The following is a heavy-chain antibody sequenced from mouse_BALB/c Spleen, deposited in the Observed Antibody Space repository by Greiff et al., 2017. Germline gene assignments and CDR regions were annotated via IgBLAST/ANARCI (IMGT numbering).Heavy chain of an antibody. CDR1: GYSITSGY. V-gene: IGHV3-8*02. CDR2: ISYSGST. CDR3: ARYIGKEYFDY. J-gene: IGHJ2*01. D-gene: IGHD4-1*01. Sequence: EVKLMESGPSLVKPSQTLSLTCSVTGYSITSGYWNWIRKYPGNKLEYMGYISYSGSTYYNPSLKSRISITRDTSKNQYYLQLNSVTTEDTATYYCARYIGKEYFDYWGQGTTLTVSS.